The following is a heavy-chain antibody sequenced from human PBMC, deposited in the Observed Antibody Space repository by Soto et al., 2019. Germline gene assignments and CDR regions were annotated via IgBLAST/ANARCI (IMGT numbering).Heavy chain of an antibody. J-gene: IGHJ2*01. CDR1: GGSISSSTYY. V-gene: IGHV4-39*01. CDR2: MHYSGNS. D-gene: IGHD1-26*01. CDR3: VRPSIVGAMSYWNFDL. Sequence: QLQLQESGPGLVQPSETLSLTCTVSGGSISSSTYYWGWIRQPPGKGLEWIGSMHYSGNSYYNPSLKIRVTISVDTSKNQFSLKLTSVTAADTAVYYCVRPSIVGAMSYWNFDLWGRGTLVTVSS.